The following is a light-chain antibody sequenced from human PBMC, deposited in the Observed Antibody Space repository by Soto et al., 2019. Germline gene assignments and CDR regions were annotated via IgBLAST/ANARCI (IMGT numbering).Light chain of an antibody. CDR1: QSVSSSY. CDR3: QQYGSSPNA. Sequence: EIVLTQSPGTLALSPCEGATLSCSASQSVSSSYIAWYQQRPGQTPSLLIYGASTRATGIPDRFSGSGSGTHFTLTISRLEPGDFAVYYCQQYGSSPNAFGQGTRLEIK. J-gene: IGKJ5*01. CDR2: GAS. V-gene: IGKV3-20*01.